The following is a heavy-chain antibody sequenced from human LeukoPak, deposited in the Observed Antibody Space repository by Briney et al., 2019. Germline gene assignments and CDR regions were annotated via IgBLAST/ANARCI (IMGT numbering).Heavy chain of an antibody. CDR2: IKQDGSEK. V-gene: IGHV3-7*01. J-gene: IGHJ4*02. CDR1: GFTFSSYW. D-gene: IGHD2-2*01. Sequence: SGGSLRLSCAASGFTFSSYWMSWVRQAPGKGLEWVANIKQDGSEKYYVDSVKGRFTISRDNAKNSLYLQMNSLRAEDTAVYYCARVVPSPYSYFDYWGQGTLVTVSS. CDR3: ARVVPSPYSYFDY.